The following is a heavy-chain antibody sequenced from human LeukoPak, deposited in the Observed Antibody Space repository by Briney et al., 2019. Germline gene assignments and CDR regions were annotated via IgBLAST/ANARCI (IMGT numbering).Heavy chain of an antibody. V-gene: IGHV1-24*01. CDR3: ARKFCSGGSCYDDYGDFIGSGAFDI. D-gene: IGHD2-15*01. CDR2: FDPEDGET. Sequence: ASVKVSCKVSGYTLTELSMHWVRQAPGKGLEWMGGFDPEDGETIYAQKFQGRVTMTEDTSTDTAYMELSGLRSEDTAVYYCARKFCSGGSCYDDYGDFIGSGAFDIWGQGTMVTVS. CDR1: GYTLTELS. J-gene: IGHJ3*02.